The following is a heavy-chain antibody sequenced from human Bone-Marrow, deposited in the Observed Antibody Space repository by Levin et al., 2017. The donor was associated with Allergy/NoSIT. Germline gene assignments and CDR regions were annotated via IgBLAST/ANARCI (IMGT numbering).Heavy chain of an antibody. V-gene: IGHV3-21*01. CDR2: ISSSSTYI. CDR3: ATNPPGGYSYGMDV. J-gene: IGHJ6*02. CDR1: GFTFSSYS. D-gene: IGHD5-18*01. Sequence: GESLKISCAASGFTFSSYSMNWVRQAPGKGLEWVSFISSSSTYIHNADSVKGRFTISRDNAKNSLYLQMNSLRAEDTAVYYCATNPPGGYSYGMDVWGQGTTVTVSS.